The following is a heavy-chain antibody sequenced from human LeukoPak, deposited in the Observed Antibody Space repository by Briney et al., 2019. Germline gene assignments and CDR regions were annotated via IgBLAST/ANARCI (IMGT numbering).Heavy chain of an antibody. D-gene: IGHD3-16*01. CDR3: AKWGSGPYFDY. V-gene: IGHV4-4*07. CDR2: IYTSGST. CDR1: GGSISSYY. Sequence: SETLSLTCTVSGGSISSYYWSWIRQPAGKGLERIGRIYTSGSTNYNPSLKSRVSMSVDTSKNQFSLELSSVTAADTAVYYCAKWGSGPYFDYWGQGTLVSVSS. J-gene: IGHJ4*02.